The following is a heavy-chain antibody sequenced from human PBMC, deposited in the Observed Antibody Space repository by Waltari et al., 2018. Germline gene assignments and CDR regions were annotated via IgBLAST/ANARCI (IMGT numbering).Heavy chain of an antibody. CDR2: ISHDGASK. CDR3: ARDSHILTPEYGFDF. V-gene: IGHV3-30-3*01. J-gene: IGHJ3*01. D-gene: IGHD2-15*01. Sequence: QVQLVESGGGVVQPGRSLRLSCAAPGFTFNHYPIPWVRPVPGKGLEWVAIISHDGASKYYADSVKGRFTISRDNSKNTLYLEMNSLRPEDTARYYCARDSHILTPEYGFDFWGQGTMVSVSS. CDR1: GFTFNHYP.